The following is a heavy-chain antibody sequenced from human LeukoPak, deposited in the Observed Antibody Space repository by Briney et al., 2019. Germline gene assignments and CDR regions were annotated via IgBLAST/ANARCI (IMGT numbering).Heavy chain of an antibody. CDR2: IYYSGST. CDR3: ASYYYDSSGVDY. CDR1: GGSISRGDYY. J-gene: IGHJ4*02. Sequence: PSETLSLTCTVSGGSISRGDYYWSWIRQPPGKGLEWIGYIYYSGSTYYNPSLKSRVTISVDTSKNQFSLKLSSVTAADTAVYYCASYYYDSSGVDYWGQGTLVTVSS. D-gene: IGHD3-22*01. V-gene: IGHV4-30-4*08.